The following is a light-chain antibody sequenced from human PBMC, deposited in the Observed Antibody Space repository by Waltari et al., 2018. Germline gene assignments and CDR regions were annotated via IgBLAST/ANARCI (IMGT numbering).Light chain of an antibody. Sequence: QSALTQPASVSGSPGQSITISCTSDVGNYHLVSWYQQRPGTAPKLKIYGATKRPSGVSDRFSGSKSVNTASLTISGLQAEDEADYYCCTFISSGTWVFGGGTKLTVL. CDR1: SDVGNYHL. CDR3: CTFISSGTWV. J-gene: IGLJ2*01. V-gene: IGLV2-23*01. CDR2: GAT.